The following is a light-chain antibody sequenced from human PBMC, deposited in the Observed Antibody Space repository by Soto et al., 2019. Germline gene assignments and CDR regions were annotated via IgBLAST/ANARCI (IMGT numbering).Light chain of an antibody. V-gene: IGKV1-5*03. Sequence: DIRMTQSPSTLSASVGDRVTITCRASESINSWLAWYQQKPGKAPKLLIYKASNLESGVPSRFSGSGSGTEFTLTITSLQPDDFATYYCQQYQSYSQFGQGTKVEIK. CDR2: KAS. CDR1: ESINSW. J-gene: IGKJ1*01. CDR3: QQYQSYSQ.